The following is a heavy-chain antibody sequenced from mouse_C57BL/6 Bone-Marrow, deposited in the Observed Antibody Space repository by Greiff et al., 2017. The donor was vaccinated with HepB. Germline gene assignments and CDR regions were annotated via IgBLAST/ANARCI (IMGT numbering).Heavy chain of an antibody. CDR3: ESKVTARDY. D-gene: IGHD2-12*01. V-gene: IGHV1-59*01. CDR1: GYTFTSYW. Sequence: QVQLQQPGAELVRPGTSVKFSCKASGYTFTSYWMHWVKQRPGQGLEWIGVIDPSDSYTNYNQKFKGKATLTVDTSSSTAYMQLSSLTSEDSAVYYYESKVTARDYWGQGTTLTVSS. J-gene: IGHJ2*01. CDR2: IDPSDSYT.